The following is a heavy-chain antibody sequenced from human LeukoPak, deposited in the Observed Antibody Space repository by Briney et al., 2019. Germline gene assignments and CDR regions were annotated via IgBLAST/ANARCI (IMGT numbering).Heavy chain of an antibody. J-gene: IGHJ3*01. CDR2: IHYSGST. CDR3: ARLGALHDAFDV. V-gene: IGHV4-59*12. Sequence: SETLSLTCTVSGDSIRSYYWSWIRQPPGKGLEWIGNIHYSGSTKYNPSLKSRVTISVDTSKIQFSLRVTSLTAADTAVYYCARLGALHDAFDVWGQGTLVTVSS. D-gene: IGHD3-16*01. CDR1: GDSIRSYY.